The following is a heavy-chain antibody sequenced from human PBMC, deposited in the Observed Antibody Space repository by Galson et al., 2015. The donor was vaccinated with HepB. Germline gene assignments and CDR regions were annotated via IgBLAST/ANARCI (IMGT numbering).Heavy chain of an antibody. J-gene: IGHJ3*02. Sequence: SVKVSCKASGGTFSSYTISWVRQAPGQGLEWMGRIIPILGIANYAQKFQGRVTMTRDTSTSTVYMELSSLRSENTAVYYCARSVRLDYYDSSGYYYKDDAFDIWGQGTMVTVSS. CDR3: ARSVRLDYYDSSGYYYKDDAFDI. D-gene: IGHD3-22*01. CDR1: GGTFSSYT. V-gene: IGHV1-69*02. CDR2: IIPILGIA.